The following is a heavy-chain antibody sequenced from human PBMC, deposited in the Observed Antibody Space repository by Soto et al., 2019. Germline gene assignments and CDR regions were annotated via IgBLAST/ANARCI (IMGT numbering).Heavy chain of an antibody. J-gene: IGHJ4*02. V-gene: IGHV4-39*01. CDR1: GGSISSRSYY. D-gene: IGHD5-12*01. CDR2: FYSSGST. CDR3: ARSRDGYVPHDFDS. Sequence: QLQLQESGPGLVKPSETLSLTCTVSGGSISSRSYYWGWIRQPPGKGLEWIGSFYSSGSTYYNPSLKSRVTISVDTSKNQFSLKVSSVTAADTAVYFCARSRDGYVPHDFDSWGQGTLVTVSS.